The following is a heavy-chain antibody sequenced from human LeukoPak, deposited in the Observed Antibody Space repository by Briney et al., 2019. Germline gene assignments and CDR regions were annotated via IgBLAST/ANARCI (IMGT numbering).Heavy chain of an antibody. CDR2: IYTSGST. Sequence: SETLSLACTVSGGSIRSYYNSWIRQRAGQGLEWLRRIYTSGSTNYNPSLKSRVAMSVDTSKNQFSLKLSSVTAADTAVYYCAREVYGSGSYYNPFDYWGQGTLVTVSS. D-gene: IGHD3-10*01. CDR1: GGSIRSYY. CDR3: AREVYGSGSYYNPFDY. V-gene: IGHV4-4*07. J-gene: IGHJ4*02.